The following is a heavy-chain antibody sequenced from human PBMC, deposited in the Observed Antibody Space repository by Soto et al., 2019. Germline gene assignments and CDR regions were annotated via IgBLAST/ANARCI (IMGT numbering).Heavy chain of an antibody. Sequence: GGSLRLSCAASGFTFSRYWMSWVRQAPGKGLEWVANIKEDGSETYYVDSVKGRFTISRDNAKKSLYLQMNSLRVEDTAVYYCARDMGDLWSGFPYYFDYWGQGTLVTVSS. CDR2: IKEDGSET. V-gene: IGHV3-7*05. CDR1: GFTFSRYW. J-gene: IGHJ4*02. CDR3: ARDMGDLWSGFPYYFDY. D-gene: IGHD3-3*01.